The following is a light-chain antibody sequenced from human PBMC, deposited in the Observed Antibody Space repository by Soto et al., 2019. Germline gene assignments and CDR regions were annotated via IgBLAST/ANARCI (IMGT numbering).Light chain of an antibody. J-gene: IGLJ1*01. CDR1: SSDVGAYNY. Sequence: SALTQPASVSGSPGQSITISCTRTSSDVGAYNYVSWYQYHPRKVPKLLIYEVTNRPSGVSDRFSGSKSGNTASLTISELQAVDEADYYCSSKRDSSTLFVFGPGSKVTVL. V-gene: IGLV2-14*01. CDR3: SSKRDSSTLFV. CDR2: EVT.